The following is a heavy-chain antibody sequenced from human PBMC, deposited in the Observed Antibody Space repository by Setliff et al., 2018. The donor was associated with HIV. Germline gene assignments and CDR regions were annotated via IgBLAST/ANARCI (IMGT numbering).Heavy chain of an antibody. V-gene: IGHV4-59*01. CDR3: ARDLVGKNYVDY. CDR2: IYYSGST. CDR1: GGSISSYY. J-gene: IGHJ4*02. D-gene: IGHD3-16*01. Sequence: SETLSLTCTVSGGSISSYYWSWIRQPPGKGLEWIGYIYYSGSTNYNPSLKSRVTISVDTSKNQFSLKLSSVTAADTAVYYRARDLVGKNYVDYWGQGTLVTVSS.